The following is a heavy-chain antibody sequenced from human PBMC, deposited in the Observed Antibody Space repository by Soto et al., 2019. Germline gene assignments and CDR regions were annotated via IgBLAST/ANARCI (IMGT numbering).Heavy chain of an antibody. J-gene: IGHJ5*02. V-gene: IGHV6-1*01. CDR2: TYYKSKWYH. Sequence: SQTLSLTCAISGDSVSRNNVAWNWIRQSPSRGLEWLGRTYYKSKWYHDYAVSLKSRITINPDTSNNHFSLQLNSVTPEDTAVYYCPRGLRIDRGGFWFDPWGQGTLVPVSS. D-gene: IGHD3-16*01. CDR3: PRGLRIDRGGFWFDP. CDR1: GDSVSRNNVA.